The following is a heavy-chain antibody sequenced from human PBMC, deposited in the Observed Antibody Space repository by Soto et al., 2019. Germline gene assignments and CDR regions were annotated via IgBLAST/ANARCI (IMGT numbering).Heavy chain of an antibody. CDR2: INPNSGGT. Sequence: ASVKVSCKASGGTFSSYAISWVRQAPGQGLEWKGRINPNSGGTNYAQKFQGWVTMTRDTSISTVYMELSRLRSDDTAVYYCARDLGYCSSTSCYAYWFDPWGQGTLVTVSS. CDR3: ARDLGYCSSTSCYAYWFDP. D-gene: IGHD2-2*01. CDR1: GGTFSSYA. V-gene: IGHV1-2*04. J-gene: IGHJ5*02.